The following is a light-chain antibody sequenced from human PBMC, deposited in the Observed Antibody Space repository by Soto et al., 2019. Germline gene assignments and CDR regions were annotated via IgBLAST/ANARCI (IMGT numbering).Light chain of an antibody. J-gene: IGLJ2*01. Sequence: QSALTQPASVSGSPGQSITISCTGTSSDVGSYNLVSWYQQHPGKAPKLMIYEVSKRPSGVSNRFSGSKSGNTASRTISGLQAEDEADYYCCSYAGSSTPWVFGGGTKLT. CDR3: CSYAGSSTPWV. V-gene: IGLV2-23*02. CDR2: EVS. CDR1: SSDVGSYNL.